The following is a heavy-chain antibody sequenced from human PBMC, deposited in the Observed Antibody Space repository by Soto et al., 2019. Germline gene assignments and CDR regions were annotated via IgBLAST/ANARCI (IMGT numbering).Heavy chain of an antibody. Sequence: SETLSLTGAVSGASIRSYHWSFLRQPAGKGLEWIGRIQHTGNTNYNPSLKSRVPMSADTSKNQISVKMTSVTAAETAVYFCAKDVYSRGWFVPWCQG. CDR2: IQHTGNT. D-gene: IGHD3-16*01. V-gene: IGHV4-4*07. J-gene: IGHJ5*02. CDR1: GASIRSYH. CDR3: AKDVYSRGWFVP.